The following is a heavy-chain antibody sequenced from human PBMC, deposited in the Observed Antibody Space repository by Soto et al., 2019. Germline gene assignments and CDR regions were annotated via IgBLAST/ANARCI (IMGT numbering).Heavy chain of an antibody. V-gene: IGHV1-18*01. D-gene: IGHD5-18*01. J-gene: IGHJ6*02. Sequence: QVQLVQSGAEVKKPGASVKVSCKASGYTFSNYGISWVRQGPGQGLEWMGWISGYNGNTHYEEKVQDRIKMTTDTSTSTTDLELRSLRSDDTAVSFCARDPGFGFGYSYAFAMDVWGQGTTVTVSS. CDR3: ARDPGFGFGYSYAFAMDV. CDR1: GYTFSNYG. CDR2: ISGYNGNT.